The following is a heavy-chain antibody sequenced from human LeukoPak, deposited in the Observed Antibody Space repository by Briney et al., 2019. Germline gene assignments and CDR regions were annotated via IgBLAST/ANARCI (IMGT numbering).Heavy chain of an antibody. Sequence: GGSLRLSCAASGFTFSSYWMSWVRQAPGKGLEWVANIKQDGSEKYYVVSVKGRFTISRDNAKNSLYLQMNSLRAEDTAVYYCARGYFDWSPGDYGMDVWGQGTTVTVSS. J-gene: IGHJ6*02. CDR2: IKQDGSEK. CDR1: GFTFSSYW. CDR3: ARGYFDWSPGDYGMDV. D-gene: IGHD3-9*01. V-gene: IGHV3-7*01.